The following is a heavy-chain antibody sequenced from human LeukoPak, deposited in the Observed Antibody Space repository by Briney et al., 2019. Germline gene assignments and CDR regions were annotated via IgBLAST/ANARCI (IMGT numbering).Heavy chain of an antibody. D-gene: IGHD6-19*01. CDR1: GFTFSSYE. Sequence: GGSLRLSCAASGFTFSSYEMNWVRQAPGKGLEWVSYISSSGSTMYYADSVKGRFTISRDNAKNSLYLQMNSLRAEDTAVYYCARDSSSSGWINWFDPWGQGTLVTVSS. CDR3: ARDSSSSGWINWFDP. J-gene: IGHJ5*02. CDR2: ISSSGSTM. V-gene: IGHV3-48*03.